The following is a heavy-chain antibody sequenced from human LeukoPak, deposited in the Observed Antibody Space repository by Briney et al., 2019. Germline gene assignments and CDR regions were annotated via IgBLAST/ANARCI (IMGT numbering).Heavy chain of an antibody. V-gene: IGHV1-2*02. CDR3: ARDYYDSSGYYYPPHFDY. CDR1: GYTFTDFY. D-gene: IGHD3-22*01. CDR2: INPNSGGT. J-gene: IGHJ4*02. Sequence: ASVKVSCKASGYTFTDFYIHWVRQAPGQGLEWMGWINPNSGGTKYAQKFQARVTMTRDTSISTLYMELSRLKSDDTAIYYCARDYYDSSGYYYPPHFDYWGQGTLVTVSS.